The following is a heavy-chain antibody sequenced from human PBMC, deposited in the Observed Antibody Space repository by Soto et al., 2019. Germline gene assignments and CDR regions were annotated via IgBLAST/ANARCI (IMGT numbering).Heavy chain of an antibody. CDR3: AKDTTSPTVSSDFDY. V-gene: IGHV3-23*01. CDR2: ISGSGGST. J-gene: IGHJ4*02. CDR1: GFTFSSYA. D-gene: IGHD4-17*01. Sequence: GGSLRLSCAASGFTFSSYAMSWVRQAPGKGLEWVSAISGSGGSTYYADSVKGRFTISRDNSKNTLYLQMNSLRAEDTAVYYCAKDTTSPTVSSDFDYWGQGTLVTVSS.